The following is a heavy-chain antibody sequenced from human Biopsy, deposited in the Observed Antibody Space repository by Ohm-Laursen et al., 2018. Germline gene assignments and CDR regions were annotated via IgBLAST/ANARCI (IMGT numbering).Heavy chain of an antibody. V-gene: IGHV3-9*01. CDR2: IHWNSGVI. J-gene: IGHJ3*01. CDR1: GFGMYA. CDR3: ARAYGNGFYRDAFDL. Sequence: SLRLSCTASGFGMYAMHWVRQAPGKGLEWVAGIHWNSGVIDYVDSVKGRFTISRDNAKNSLYLQLNSLRTEDTAFYYCARAYGNGFYRDAFDLWGQGTVVSVS. D-gene: IGHD6-19*01.